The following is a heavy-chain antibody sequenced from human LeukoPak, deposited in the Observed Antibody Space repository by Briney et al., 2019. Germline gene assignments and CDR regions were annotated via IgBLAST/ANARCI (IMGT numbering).Heavy chain of an antibody. Sequence: PSETLSLTCSVFADSMNNYYWTWIRQPPGKGLGWVGNMHPGGTTKFHPSLEGRVTMSIDTSNKQFSLRLRSVTAADTATYYCAKTGSLFGRFLDHWGPGALVIVSS. D-gene: IGHD3-10*02. J-gene: IGHJ4*02. CDR2: MHPGGTT. CDR3: AKTGSLFGRFLDH. CDR1: ADSMNNYY. V-gene: IGHV4-59*01.